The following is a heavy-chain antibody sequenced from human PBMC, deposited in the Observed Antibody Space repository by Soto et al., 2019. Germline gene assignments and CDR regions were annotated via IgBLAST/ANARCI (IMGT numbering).Heavy chain of an antibody. CDR2: ISGSGGST. D-gene: IGHD3-3*01. CDR1: GFTFSSYA. J-gene: IGHJ6*02. V-gene: IGHV3-23*01. CDR3: AFPFGVVIMDYYYGMDV. Sequence: GESLKISCAASGFTFSSYAMSWVRQAPGKGLEWVSAISGSGGSTYYADSVKGRFTISRDNSKNTLYLQMNSLRAEDTAVYYCAFPFGVVIMDYYYGMDVWGQGTTVTVSS.